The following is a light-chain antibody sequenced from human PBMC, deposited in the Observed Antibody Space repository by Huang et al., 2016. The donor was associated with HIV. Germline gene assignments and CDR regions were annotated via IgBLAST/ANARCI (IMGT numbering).Light chain of an antibody. Sequence: DVVLTQSPLSLPVTLGQPASISCWSSQSLIYSDGNTYLSWFQQRPGKSPRRLIYKISNRDSGVPDRFSGSGSGSDFTLKISKVEAEDVAVYYCMQGTHWPPITFGQGTRLEI. J-gene: IGKJ5*01. CDR2: KIS. CDR1: QSLIYSDGNTY. CDR3: MQGTHWPPIT. V-gene: IGKV2-30*01.